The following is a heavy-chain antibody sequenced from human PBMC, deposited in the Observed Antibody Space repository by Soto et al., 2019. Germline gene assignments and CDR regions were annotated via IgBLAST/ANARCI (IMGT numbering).Heavy chain of an antibody. V-gene: IGHV4-59*08. D-gene: IGHD3-16*01. CDR1: GGSISGYY. CDR3: GRMPSHGDYAY. Sequence: QVQLQESGPGVVKPSETLSLTCTISGGSISGYYWTWIRQSPGKGLEYIGYIYSGNTNYNPALDSRVTMSVAASKDHFSLRLSSVTAAEPAVYYCGRMPSHGDYAYWGQGTVVTVSS. CDR2: IYSGNT. J-gene: IGHJ4*02.